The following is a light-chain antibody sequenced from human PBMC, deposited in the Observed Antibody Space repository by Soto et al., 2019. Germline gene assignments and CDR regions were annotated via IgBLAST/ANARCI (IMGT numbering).Light chain of an antibody. Sequence: DIQMTQSPSSLSAFVGDRVTVTCRASQSISSHLNWYQQKPGKAPKLLIYAASSLQSGIPSRFSGSGSGTDFTLTISSLQPEDFATYYCQQSYSTPYTFGQRTKLEIK. CDR1: QSISSH. V-gene: IGKV1-39*01. CDR2: AAS. CDR3: QQSYSTPYT. J-gene: IGKJ2*01.